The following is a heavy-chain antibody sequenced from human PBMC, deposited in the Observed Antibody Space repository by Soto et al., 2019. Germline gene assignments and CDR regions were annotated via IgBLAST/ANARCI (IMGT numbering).Heavy chain of an antibody. Sequence: QVQLQESGPGLVKPSGTLSLTCAVSGGSISNYNWWSWVRQPPGKGLEWIGEISHSGTTNYSPSLKSRVPMSVDKSKNQSSLKLSSVTAADTAVYYCARLTGPHFDYWGQGALVTVSS. D-gene: IGHD1-20*01. J-gene: IGHJ4*02. CDR1: GGSISNYNW. CDR3: ARLTGPHFDY. CDR2: ISHSGTT. V-gene: IGHV4-4*02.